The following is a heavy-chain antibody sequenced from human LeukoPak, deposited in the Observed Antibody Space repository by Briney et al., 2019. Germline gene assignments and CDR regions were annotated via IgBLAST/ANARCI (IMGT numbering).Heavy chain of an antibody. D-gene: IGHD6-19*01. Sequence: PGGSLRLSYAASGFTFSSYAMSWVRQAPGMGLEWVSGISGGGVSIYYADSVKGRFTISRDNSKNTLYLQMNSLRAEDTAGYYCAREGSGWFSDYWGQGTLVTVSS. V-gene: IGHV3-23*01. CDR3: AREGSGWFSDY. CDR1: GFTFSSYA. J-gene: IGHJ4*02. CDR2: ISGGGVSI.